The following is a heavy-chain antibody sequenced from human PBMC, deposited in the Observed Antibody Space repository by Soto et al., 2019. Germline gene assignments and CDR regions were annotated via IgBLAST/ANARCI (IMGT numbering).Heavy chain of an antibody. D-gene: IGHD5-12*01. V-gene: IGHV1-69*14. CDR2: IVPTVDTS. CDR1: GATFSSYA. CDR3: VIVVAIPGYPDN. J-gene: IGHJ4*02. Sequence: QVQLVQSGAEVRQPASSVKVSCKTSGATFSSYAITWVRQAPGQGLEWMGGIVPTVDTSTYAQKFQGRVTIPADKFTNTVYMELSSLRSDDTAVYYCVIVVAIPGYPDNWGQGNLVTLSS.